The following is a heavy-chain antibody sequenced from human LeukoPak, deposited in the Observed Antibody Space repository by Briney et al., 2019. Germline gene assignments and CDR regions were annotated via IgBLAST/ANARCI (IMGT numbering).Heavy chain of an antibody. V-gene: IGHV3-30-3*01. CDR3: ARDRVRVVVAATLRYYYYGMDV. D-gene: IGHD2-15*01. CDR2: ISYDGSNK. CDR1: GFTFSSYA. J-gene: IGHJ6*02. Sequence: PGGSLRLSCAASGFTFSSYAMHWVRQAPGKGLEWVAVISYDGSNKYYADSVKGRFTISRDNSKNTLYLQMNSLRAEDTAVYYCARDRVRVVVAATLRYYYYGMDVWGQGTTVTVSS.